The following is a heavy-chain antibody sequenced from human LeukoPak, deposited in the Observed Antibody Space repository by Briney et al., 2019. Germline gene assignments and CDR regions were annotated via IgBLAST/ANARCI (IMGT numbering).Heavy chain of an antibody. CDR1: GYTFTGYY. V-gene: IGHV1-2*04. Sequence: ASVNVSCKASGYTFTGYYMHWVRQAPGQGLEWMGWINPNSGGTNYAQKFQGWVTMTRDTSISTAYMELSRLRSDDTAVYYCARVGGDDDYGDYYFDYWGQGTLVTVSS. J-gene: IGHJ4*02. D-gene: IGHD4-17*01. CDR3: ARVGGDDDYGDYYFDY. CDR2: INPNSGGT.